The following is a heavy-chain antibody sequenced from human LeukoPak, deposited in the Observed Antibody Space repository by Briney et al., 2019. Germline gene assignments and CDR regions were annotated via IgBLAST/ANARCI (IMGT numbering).Heavy chain of an antibody. CDR2: IRYDGSNK. J-gene: IGHJ4*02. D-gene: IGHD3-16*01. CDR3: AKDRGGDLFFDY. Sequence: PGGSLRLSCVASGFTFSSYGMHWVRQAPGKGLEWVAFIRYDGSNKYYADSVKGRFTISRDNSKNTLYLQMNSLRAEDTAVYYCAKDRGGDLFFDYWGQGTLVTVSS. CDR1: GFTFSSYG. V-gene: IGHV3-30*02.